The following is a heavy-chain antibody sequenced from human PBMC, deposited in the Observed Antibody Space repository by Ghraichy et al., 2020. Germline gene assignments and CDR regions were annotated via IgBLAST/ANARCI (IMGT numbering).Heavy chain of an antibody. V-gene: IGHV2-70*04. J-gene: IGHJ3*02. D-gene: IGHD3-22*01. CDR1: GFSLSTSGIR. CDR3: ARGYYYDGRGYDAFDI. Sequence: SGPTLVKPTQTLTLTCTFSGFSLSTSGIRVSWIRQPPGKALEWLARIDWDDDKFYSASLKTRLTISKDTSTNQVVLTMTDMDPVDTATYYCARGYYYDGRGYDAFDIWGQGTMVTVSS. CDR2: IDWDDDK.